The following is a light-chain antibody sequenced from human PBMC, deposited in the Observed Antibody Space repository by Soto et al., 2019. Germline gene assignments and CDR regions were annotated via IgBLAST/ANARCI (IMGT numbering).Light chain of an antibody. Sequence: QSVLTQPPSASGSPGQSVTISCTGTSSDVGGYTYVSWFQQHPGKAPNLIIHEVNQRPSGVPDRFSGSKSGNTASLTVSGLQAEDEGTYYCSSYGGYNNVVFGTGTKLTVL. V-gene: IGLV2-8*01. CDR3: SSYGGYNNVV. CDR2: EVN. CDR1: SSDVGGYTY. J-gene: IGLJ1*01.